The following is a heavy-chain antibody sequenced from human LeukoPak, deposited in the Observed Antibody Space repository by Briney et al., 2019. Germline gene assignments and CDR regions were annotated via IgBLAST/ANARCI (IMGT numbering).Heavy chain of an antibody. CDR3: ARAITTSASV. CDR1: GFSFSTYW. V-gene: IGHV3-7*04. D-gene: IGHD1-14*01. CDR2: IKEDGSKK. Sequence: GRSLRLSCAASGFSFSTYWMNWVRQAPGKGLEWVANIKEDGSKKYYVASVMGRFTISRDNAKNSLYLQMNSLRAEDTAVYYCARAITTSASVWGQRTLVTVSS. J-gene: IGHJ4*02.